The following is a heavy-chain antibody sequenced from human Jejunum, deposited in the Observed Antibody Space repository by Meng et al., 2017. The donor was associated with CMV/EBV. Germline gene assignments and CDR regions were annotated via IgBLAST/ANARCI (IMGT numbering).Heavy chain of an antibody. CDR3: ARRSSNYYGFDS. CDR1: GYTFTNNL. CDR2: LNPTGGFT. Sequence: QVQLVQSGAEVKKPGASVKVSCKASGYTFTNNLIHWVRRAPGQGLEWMGVLNPTGGFTTYAQKFQGRVTMTRDTSTSTVYMDLSSLKSEDTAIYYCARRSSNYYGFDSWGQGTLVTVSS. J-gene: IGHJ4*02. D-gene: IGHD3-22*01. V-gene: IGHV1-46*01.